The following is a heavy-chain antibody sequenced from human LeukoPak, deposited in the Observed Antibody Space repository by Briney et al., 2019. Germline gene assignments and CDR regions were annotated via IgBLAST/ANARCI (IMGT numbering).Heavy chain of an antibody. D-gene: IGHD1-26*01. V-gene: IGHV3-23*01. Sequence: GRSLRLSCAASGFTFSSYGMSWVRQAPGKGLDWVSAISGGGGSTYYAYSVKGQYTISRDNSKNTLSLQMNSLRAEDTAVYYCAKDRSTPSGSLVFDYWGQGTLVTVSS. J-gene: IGHJ4*02. CDR1: GFTFSSYG. CDR3: AKDRSTPSGSLVFDY. CDR2: ISGGGGST.